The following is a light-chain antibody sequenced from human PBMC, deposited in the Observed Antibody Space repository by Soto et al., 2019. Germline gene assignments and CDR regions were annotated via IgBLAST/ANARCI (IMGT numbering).Light chain of an antibody. V-gene: IGKV3-20*01. CDR1: QSVNNNY. Sequence: EIVLTQSPGTLSLSPGERATPSCRASQSVNNNYLAWHQQKPGQAPRLLILGASSRATGIPDRFSGSGSGTDFTLTISRVEPEDFAVYYCQQYGSSLITFGQGTRLEIK. CDR2: GAS. CDR3: QQYGSSLIT. J-gene: IGKJ5*01.